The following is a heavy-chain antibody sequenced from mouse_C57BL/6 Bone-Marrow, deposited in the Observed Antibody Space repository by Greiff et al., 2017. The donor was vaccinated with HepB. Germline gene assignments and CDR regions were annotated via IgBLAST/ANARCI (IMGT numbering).Heavy chain of an antibody. CDR2: IYPGSGST. V-gene: IGHV1-55*01. J-gene: IGHJ1*03. D-gene: IGHD1-1*01. Sequence: VQLQQPGAELVKPGASVKMSCKASGYTFTSYWITWVKQRPGQGLEWIGDIYPGSGSTNYNEKFKSKATLTVDTSSSTAYMQLSSLTSEDAAVYYCASFTTVVGWYFDVWGTGTTVTVSS. CDR3: ASFTTVVGWYFDV. CDR1: GYTFTSYW.